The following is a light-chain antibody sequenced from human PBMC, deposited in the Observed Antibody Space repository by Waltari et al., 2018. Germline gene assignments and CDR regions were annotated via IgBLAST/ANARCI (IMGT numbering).Light chain of an antibody. Sequence: EIVLTQSTATLSLSPGDRATLSCRASQSVGNYLAWYQQTPGQAPRLLIFEASIRATGIPARFSGSGSGTDFTLTISSLEPEDFAVYYCQQRSNWPRALTFGGGTKVEIK. J-gene: IGKJ4*01. CDR3: QQRSNWPRALT. CDR1: QSVGNY. V-gene: IGKV3-11*01. CDR2: EAS.